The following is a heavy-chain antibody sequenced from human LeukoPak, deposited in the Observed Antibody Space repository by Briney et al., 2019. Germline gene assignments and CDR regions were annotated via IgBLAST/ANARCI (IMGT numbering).Heavy chain of an antibody. V-gene: IGHV3-23*01. D-gene: IGHD5-24*01. CDR2: ISPIVVIT. CDR3: AKDDAGLQYGN. J-gene: IGHJ4*02. Sequence: GRSLRLSHAASGFTFSSHGMSWARQDPGNGREWVSGISPIVVITYYTQSVKGPFTTSRATSNGTVCLQMNRLRPAETAVYFCAKDDAGLQYGNWGRGTLVTVSS. CDR1: GFTFSSHG.